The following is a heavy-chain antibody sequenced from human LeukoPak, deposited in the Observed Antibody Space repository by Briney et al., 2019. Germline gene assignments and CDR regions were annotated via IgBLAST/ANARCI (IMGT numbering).Heavy chain of an antibody. CDR1: GFTFSSYG. J-gene: IGHJ6*02. CDR2: IWYDGSNK. D-gene: IGHD3-22*01. Sequence: PGGSLRLSCAASGFTFSSYGMHWVRQAPGKGLEWVAVIWYDGSNKYYADSVKGRFTISRDNSKNTLYLQMNSLRAEDTAVYYCARDGLPSRGDYYGMDVWGQGTTVTVSS. V-gene: IGHV3-33*01. CDR3: ARDGLPSRGDYYGMDV.